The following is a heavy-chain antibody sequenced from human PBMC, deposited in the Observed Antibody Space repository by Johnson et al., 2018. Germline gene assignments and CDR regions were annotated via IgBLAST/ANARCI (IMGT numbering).Heavy chain of an antibody. J-gene: IGHJ3*02. CDR2: IGTAGDT. Sequence: VQLVESGGGVVQPGGSLRLSCAASGFTFSRFDMHWVRQPPGKGLEWVSAIGTAGDTFYPGSVKERFTISRDTAKNALYLQMNSLRAGDTAVYYCARVTWKDRAFDIWGQGTLLTVSS. CDR1: GFTFSRFD. D-gene: IGHD1-1*01. V-gene: IGHV3-13*01. CDR3: ARVTWKDRAFDI.